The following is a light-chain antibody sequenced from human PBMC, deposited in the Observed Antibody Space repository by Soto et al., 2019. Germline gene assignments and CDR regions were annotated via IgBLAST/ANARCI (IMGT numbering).Light chain of an antibody. CDR3: QQYGSSPWT. Sequence: EIVLTQSPGTLSLSPGERATLSCRASQSVSSSYLAWYQQKPGQAPSLLIHGASSRATGIPERFSGSGSGTDFTLTISRLEPEDFALYYCQQYGSSPWTFGLGTKVEVK. CDR1: QSVSSSY. J-gene: IGKJ1*01. V-gene: IGKV3-20*01. CDR2: GAS.